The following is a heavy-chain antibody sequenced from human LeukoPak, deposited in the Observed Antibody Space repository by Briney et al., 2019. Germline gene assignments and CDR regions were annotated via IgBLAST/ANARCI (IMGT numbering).Heavy chain of an antibody. V-gene: IGHV1-2*02. CDR2: INPKSGGT. CDR1: GSTFTGYY. CDR3: ARGLSRGVDYDSSGYYYQNAGFDY. Sequence: ASVKLSCTASGSTFTGYYMHWVRQAPGQGLEWMGWINPKSGGTNYAQKFQGRVTMTRYTYISTAYMELSRLRSDDTAVYYCARGLSRGVDYDSSGYYYQNAGFDYWGQGTLVTVSS. D-gene: IGHD3-22*01. J-gene: IGHJ4*02.